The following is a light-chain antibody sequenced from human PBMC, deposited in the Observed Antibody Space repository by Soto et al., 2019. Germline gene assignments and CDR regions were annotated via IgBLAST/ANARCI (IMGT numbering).Light chain of an antibody. CDR3: TSYAGSNNYVV. Sequence: QSALTQPPSASGSRGQSVTISCTGTSSDVGRYNYVSWLQQHPGEAPKLMIYEVSKRPSGVPDRFSGSKSGNTASLTVSGLQAEDEADYYCTSYAGSNNYVVFGGVTKLTVL. J-gene: IGLJ2*01. CDR1: SSDVGRYNY. V-gene: IGLV2-8*01. CDR2: EVS.